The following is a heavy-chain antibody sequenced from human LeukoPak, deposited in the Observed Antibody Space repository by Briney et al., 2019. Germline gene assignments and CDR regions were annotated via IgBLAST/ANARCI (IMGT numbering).Heavy chain of an antibody. Sequence: GGSLRLSCAASGFTVSSNYMSWVRQAPGKGLEWVSSISSSSSYIYYADSVKGRFTISRDNAKNSLNLQMNSLRAEDTAVYYCARDHYYDSSGYIPAGDVFDIWGQGTKVTVSS. J-gene: IGHJ3*02. CDR2: ISSSSSYI. CDR1: GFTVSSNY. CDR3: ARDHYYDSSGYIPAGDVFDI. V-gene: IGHV3-21*01. D-gene: IGHD3-22*01.